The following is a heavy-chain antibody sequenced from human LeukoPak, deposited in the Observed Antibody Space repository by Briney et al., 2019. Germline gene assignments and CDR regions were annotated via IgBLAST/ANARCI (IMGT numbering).Heavy chain of an antibody. J-gene: IGHJ6*02. D-gene: IGHD3-10*01. CDR2: IYDSGST. CDR3: PRDSGTMVRGVMSYFDYYYGMDV. Sequence: SETLSLTCTVSGGSISGYYWSWIRQPPGKGLEWIGYIYDSGSTNYNPSLKSRVTISVDTSKNQFSLKRSSVTAADTAVIYCPRDSGTMVRGVMSYFDYYYGMDVWGQGATVTVSS. CDR1: GGSISGYY. V-gene: IGHV4-59*01.